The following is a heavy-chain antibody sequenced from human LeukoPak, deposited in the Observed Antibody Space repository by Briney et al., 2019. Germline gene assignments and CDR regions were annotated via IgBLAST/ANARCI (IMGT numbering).Heavy chain of an antibody. J-gene: IGHJ5*02. Sequence: GESLKISCKGSGYTFTDYWIGWVRQMPGKGLEWMAVIYPGDSRTRYNPSFQGQVTISADKSINTAYLKWSSLKASDAALYYCACRMLASTRFEPWGQGTLVTVSS. CDR1: GYTFTDYW. D-gene: IGHD3-16*01. CDR3: ACRMLASTRFEP. V-gene: IGHV5-51*01. CDR2: IYPGDSRT.